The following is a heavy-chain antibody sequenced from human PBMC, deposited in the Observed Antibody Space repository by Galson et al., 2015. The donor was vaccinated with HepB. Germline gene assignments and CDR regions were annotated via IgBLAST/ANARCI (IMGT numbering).Heavy chain of an antibody. D-gene: IGHD3-16*02. CDR2: ISGSGGSA. CDR1: GLAFWNYA. CDR3: AKEFEAMSTWGGVIPDAFDI. V-gene: IGHV3-23*01. J-gene: IGHJ3*02. Sequence: SLRLSCAASGLAFWNYAMNWVRQAPGKGLEWVSVISGSGGSAHYADSVKGRFTISRDNSKNTLYLQMNSLRAEDTAVYYCAKEFEAMSTWGGVIPDAFDIWGQGTMVTVSP.